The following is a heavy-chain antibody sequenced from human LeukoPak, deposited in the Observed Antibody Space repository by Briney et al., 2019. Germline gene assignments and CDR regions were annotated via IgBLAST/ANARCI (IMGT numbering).Heavy chain of an antibody. J-gene: IGHJ4*02. D-gene: IGHD4-17*01. Sequence: GGSLRLSCAVSGITLSNYGMSWVRQAPGKGLEWVAGISDGGGSRNYADSVKGRFTISRDNAKNSLYLQMNSLRAEDTAVYYCARRRMTTVTNSPVDYWGQGALVTVSS. CDR3: ARRRMTTVTNSPVDY. CDR2: ISDGGGSR. V-gene: IGHV3-23*01. CDR1: GITLSNYG.